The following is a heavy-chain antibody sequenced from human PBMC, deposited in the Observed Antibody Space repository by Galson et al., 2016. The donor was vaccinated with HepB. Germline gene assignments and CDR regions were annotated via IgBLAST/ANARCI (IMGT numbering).Heavy chain of an antibody. CDR2: INAGNGNT. Sequence: SVKVSCKASGYTFTGYAMHWVRQAPGQRLEWMGWINAGNGNTGYSQHFQGRVTITRDTSATTAYMELTSLRSEDTAVYYCARDPHYYDSAGYYLDYWGQGALVTVSS. V-gene: IGHV1-3*01. CDR1: GYTFTGYA. J-gene: IGHJ4*02. D-gene: IGHD3-22*01. CDR3: ARDPHYYDSAGYYLDY.